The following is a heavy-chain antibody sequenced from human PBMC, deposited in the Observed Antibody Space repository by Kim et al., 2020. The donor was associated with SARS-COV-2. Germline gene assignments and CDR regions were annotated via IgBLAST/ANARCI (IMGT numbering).Heavy chain of an antibody. J-gene: IGHJ6*01. Sequence: SVKVSCKASGGTLSTYAISWVRQAPGQGLEWMGGIIPHFGTTNYAQKFQGRVTITADASTSTVYMELRSLRSDDTAVYYCARDGVKAWRPSLFYY. CDR3: ARDGVKAWRPSLFYY. CDR2: IIPHFGTT. CDR1: GGTLSTYA. D-gene: IGHD2-8*01. V-gene: IGHV1-69*13.